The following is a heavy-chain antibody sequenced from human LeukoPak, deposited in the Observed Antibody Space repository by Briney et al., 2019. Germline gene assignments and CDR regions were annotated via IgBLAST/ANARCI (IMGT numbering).Heavy chain of an antibody. D-gene: IGHD1-26*01. CDR1: GYTFTSYD. V-gene: IGHV1-69*13. CDR2: IIPIFGTA. J-gene: IGHJ6*03. CDR3: ARETSGSSQPNRYYYYYMDV. Sequence: SVKVSCKASGYTFTSYDINWVRQAPGQGLEWMGGIIPIFGTANYAQKFQGRVTITADESTSTAYMELSSLRSEDTAVYYCARETSGSSQPNRYYYYYMDVWGKGTTVTVSS.